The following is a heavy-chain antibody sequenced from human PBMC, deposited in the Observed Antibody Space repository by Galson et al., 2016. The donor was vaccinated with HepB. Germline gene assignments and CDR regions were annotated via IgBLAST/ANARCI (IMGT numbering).Heavy chain of an antibody. CDR2: IGRSGAYS. CDR3: VKGANTRGY. D-gene: IGHD1-26*01. V-gene: IGHV3-23*01. CDR1: GFTFSTYA. J-gene: IGHJ4*02. Sequence: SLRLSCAASGFTFSTYAMNWVRQAPGKGLEWVSSIGRSGAYSFHADSVKGRFNISRDNSKNTLYLQMNSLRAEDTAIYYCVKGANTRGYWGQGTLVTVSS.